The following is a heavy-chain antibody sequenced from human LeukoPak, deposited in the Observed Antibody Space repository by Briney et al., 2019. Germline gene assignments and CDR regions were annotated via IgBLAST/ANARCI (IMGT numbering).Heavy chain of an antibody. V-gene: IGHV3-30-3*01. D-gene: IGHD3-10*01. Sequence: PGRSLRLSCAASGFTFSSYAMHWVRQAPGKGLEWVAVISYDGGNKYYADSVKGRFTISRDNSKNTLYLQMNSLRADDTAVYYCARATVRGVINYYYYMDVWGKGTTVTVSS. J-gene: IGHJ6*03. CDR1: GFTFSSYA. CDR3: ARATVRGVINYYYYMDV. CDR2: ISYDGGNK.